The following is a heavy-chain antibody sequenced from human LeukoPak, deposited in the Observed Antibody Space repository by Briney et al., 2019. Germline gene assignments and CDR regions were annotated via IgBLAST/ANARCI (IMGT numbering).Heavy chain of an antibody. CDR1: GFPFSSYG. J-gene: IGHJ4*02. D-gene: IGHD2-21*02. CDR3: AREKSNGDCKFDY. CDR2: IASDESFI. Sequence: GRSLKLSCAASGFPFSSYGMAWVRQAPGKGLEWMAVIASDESFIHYAESVKGRFTISRDTSKNTLYLQLNSLRPEDTATYYCAREKSNGDCKFDYWGQGTLVTVSS. V-gene: IGHV3-30*03.